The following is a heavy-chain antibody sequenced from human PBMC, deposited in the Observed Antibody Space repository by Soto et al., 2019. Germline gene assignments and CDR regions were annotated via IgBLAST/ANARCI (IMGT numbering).Heavy chain of an antibody. CDR2: ISGSGGST. J-gene: IGHJ4*02. D-gene: IGHD6-19*01. Sequence: EVQLLESGGGLVQPGGSLRLSCAASGFTFSNYAMSWVRQARGKGLEWVAAISGSGGSTYYADSVKGRFTISRDNSKNTLYLQMNSLRAEDTAIYYSAKGLSSGWSYFDYWGQGTLVTVSS. CDR1: GFTFSNYA. V-gene: IGHV3-23*01. CDR3: AKGLSSGWSYFDY.